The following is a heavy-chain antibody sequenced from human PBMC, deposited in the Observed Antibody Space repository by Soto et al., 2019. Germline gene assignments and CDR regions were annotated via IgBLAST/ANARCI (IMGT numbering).Heavy chain of an antibody. CDR3: ARVARPYYDFWSEWPY. CDR2: ISYDGSNK. V-gene: IGHV3-30-3*01. Sequence: PGGSLRLSCAASGFTFSSYAMHWVRQAPGKGLEWVAVISYDGSNKYYADSVKGRFTISRDNSKNTLYLQMNSLRAEDTAVYYCARVARPYYDFWSEWPYWGQGTLVTVSS. J-gene: IGHJ4*02. D-gene: IGHD3-3*01. CDR1: GFTFSSYA.